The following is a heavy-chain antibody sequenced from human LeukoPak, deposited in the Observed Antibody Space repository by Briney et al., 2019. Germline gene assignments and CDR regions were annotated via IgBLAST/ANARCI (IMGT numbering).Heavy chain of an antibody. V-gene: IGHV1-69*05. J-gene: IGHJ5*02. Sequence: SVKVSCKASGGTFSSYAISWVRQAPGQGLEWMGRIIPIFGTANSAQKFQGRVTITTDESTSTAYMELSSLRSEDTAVYYCARVERWLQFLAWGQGTLVTVSS. CDR3: ARVERWLQFLA. CDR1: GGTFSSYA. D-gene: IGHD5-24*01. CDR2: IIPIFGTA.